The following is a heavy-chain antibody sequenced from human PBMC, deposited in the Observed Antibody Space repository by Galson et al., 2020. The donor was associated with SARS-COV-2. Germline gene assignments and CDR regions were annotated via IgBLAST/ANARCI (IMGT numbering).Heavy chain of an antibody. CDR1: GFTFSSYW. D-gene: IGHD3-22*01. CDR2: INDDGSNT. CDR3: AGDYHTSGYYYSVPH. V-gene: IGHV3-74*01. J-gene: IGHJ1*01. Sequence: TGGSLRLSCAASGFTFSSYWMHWVRQAPGKGLVWVSRINDDGSNTIYADSVKGRFTISRDNAKNTLYLQMNSLRAEDTAVYYCAGDYHTSGYYYSVPHWGQGTLVTVSS.